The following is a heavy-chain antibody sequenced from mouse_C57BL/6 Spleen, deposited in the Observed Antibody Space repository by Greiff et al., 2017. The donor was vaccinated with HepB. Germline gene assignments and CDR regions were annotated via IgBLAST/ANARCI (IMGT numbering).Heavy chain of an antibody. D-gene: IGHD1-1*01. Sequence: QVQLQQPGAELVKPGASVKLSCKASGYTFTSYWMHWVKQRPGQGLEWIGMIHPNSGSTNYNEKFKSKATLTVDKSSSTAYMQLSSLTSEDSAVYYCARELRYCSTPFADWGQGTLVTVSA. CDR2: IHPNSGST. V-gene: IGHV1-64*01. CDR3: ARELRYCSTPFAD. CDR1: GYTFTSYW. J-gene: IGHJ3*01.